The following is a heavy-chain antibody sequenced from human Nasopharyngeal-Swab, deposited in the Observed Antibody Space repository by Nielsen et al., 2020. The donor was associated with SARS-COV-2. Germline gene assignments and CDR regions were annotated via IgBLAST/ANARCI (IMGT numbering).Heavy chain of an antibody. CDR3: ARERGGGYGDY. CDR2: ITSGNSV. V-gene: IGHV3-48*04. Sequence: GESLKISCATSGFTLSPYTLTWVPQAPGKGLQWISYITSGNSVQYADSVRGRFTISRDNAKNSLYLQMNSLTAEDTAVYYCARERGGGYGDYWGQGTLVTVSS. CDR1: GFTLSPYT. D-gene: IGHD5-12*01. J-gene: IGHJ4*02.